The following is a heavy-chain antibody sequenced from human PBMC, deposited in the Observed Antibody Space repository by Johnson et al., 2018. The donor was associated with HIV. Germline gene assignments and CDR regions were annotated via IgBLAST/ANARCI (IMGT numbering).Heavy chain of an antibody. Sequence: VQLVESGGGLIQPGGSLRLSCVASGFTVISNHMSWVRQAPGKGLEWVSVIYSGDSTNYADSVTGRFTISRDNSKNTLYLQINSLRAEDTAAYYCASAIPGRSSLDGFDFWGQGTMVTVSS. J-gene: IGHJ3*01. CDR3: ASAIPGRSSLDGFDF. D-gene: IGHD2-2*01. V-gene: IGHV3-53*01. CDR2: IYSGDST. CDR1: GFTVISNH.